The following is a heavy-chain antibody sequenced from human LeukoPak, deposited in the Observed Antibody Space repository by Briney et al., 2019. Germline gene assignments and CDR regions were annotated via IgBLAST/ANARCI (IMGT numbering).Heavy chain of an antibody. D-gene: IGHD1-1*01. CDR3: ARVGKGDWNDEHYYYYYMDV. CDR1: GFTFSSYA. Sequence: PGGSLRLSCAASGFTFSSYAMHWVRQAPGKGLEWVAVISYDGSNKYYADSVKGRFTISRDNSKNTLYLQMNGLRAEDTAVYYCARVGKGDWNDEHYYYYYMDVWGKGTTVTISS. J-gene: IGHJ6*03. V-gene: IGHV3-30*03. CDR2: ISYDGSNK.